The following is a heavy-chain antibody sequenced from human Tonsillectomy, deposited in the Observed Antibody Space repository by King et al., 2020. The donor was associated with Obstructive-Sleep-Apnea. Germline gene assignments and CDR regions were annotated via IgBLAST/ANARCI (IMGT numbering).Heavy chain of an antibody. V-gene: IGHV1-46*01. D-gene: IGHD2-2*01. Sequence: QLVQSGAEVKKPGASVKVSCKASGYTFSNHLIHCVRQAPGQGLEWMGVINPLDDTKSYAQRFQGRVTMTRDTSTSTVYMELSRLRSEDTAVYYCARSLPAYCRSASCYAGDYWGQGTLVTVSS. J-gene: IGHJ4*02. CDR1: GYTFSNHL. CDR3: ARSLPAYCRSASCYAGDY. CDR2: INPLDDTK.